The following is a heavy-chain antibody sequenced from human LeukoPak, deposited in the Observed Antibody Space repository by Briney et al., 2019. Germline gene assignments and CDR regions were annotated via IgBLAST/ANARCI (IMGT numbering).Heavy chain of an antibody. CDR2: IYGSGYT. CDR1: GGSISSGGYY. CDR3: ARETSLAGFASGLGFNY. J-gene: IGHJ4*02. D-gene: IGHD6-19*01. V-gene: IGHV4-61*03. Sequence: ASETLSLTCTVSGGSISSGGYYWSWIRQHPGKGLEWIGYIYGSGYTNYNPSLKSRVTMSIDTSKNHFSLKLTSVTAADTATYYCARETSLAGFASGLGFNYWGQGILVTVSS.